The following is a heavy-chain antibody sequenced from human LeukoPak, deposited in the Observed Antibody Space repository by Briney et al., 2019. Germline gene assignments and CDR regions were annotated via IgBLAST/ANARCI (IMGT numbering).Heavy chain of an antibody. D-gene: IGHD3-10*01. CDR2: IYYSGST. Sequence: PSETLSLTCTVSGGSISSSSYYWGWIRQPPGKGLEWIGSIYYSGSTYYNPSLKSRVTISVDTSKNQFSLKLSSVTAADTAVYYCARHAALRGTEGSRWRLFRGNYFDYWGQGTLVTVSS. J-gene: IGHJ4*02. V-gene: IGHV4-39*01. CDR3: ARHAALRGTEGSRWRLFRGNYFDY. CDR1: GGSISSSSYY.